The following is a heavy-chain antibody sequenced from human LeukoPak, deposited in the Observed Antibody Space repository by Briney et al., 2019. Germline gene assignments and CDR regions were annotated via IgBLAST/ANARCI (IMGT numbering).Heavy chain of an antibody. Sequence: PGGSLRLSCAASGFSFSDHHMSWVRQVPGKGLEWLVYISRDGNIIVYADSVKGRFIISRDNAKQSVYLEMTSLRPEDTAVYYCARYVLLMDYWGQGTLVTVSS. CDR2: ISRDGNII. D-gene: IGHD3-16*01. V-gene: IGHV3-11*01. CDR1: GFSFSDHH. J-gene: IGHJ4*02. CDR3: ARYVLLMDY.